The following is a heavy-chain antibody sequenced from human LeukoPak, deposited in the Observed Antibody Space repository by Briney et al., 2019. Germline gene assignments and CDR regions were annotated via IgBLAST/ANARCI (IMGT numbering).Heavy chain of an antibody. CDR1: GGTFSSYA. CDR3: ASGTTVVTALDY. J-gene: IGHJ4*02. Sequence: SVKVSCKASGGTFSSYALSWVRQAPGQGLEWMGRIIPIFGIANYAQKFQGRVTITADKSTSTVYMELSSLRSEDTPVYYCASGTTVVTALDYWGQGTLVTVSS. D-gene: IGHD4-23*01. V-gene: IGHV1-69*04. CDR2: IIPIFGIA.